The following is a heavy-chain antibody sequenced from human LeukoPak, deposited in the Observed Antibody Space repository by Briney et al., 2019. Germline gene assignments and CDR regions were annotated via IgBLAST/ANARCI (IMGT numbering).Heavy chain of an antibody. J-gene: IGHJ4*02. Sequence: SETLSLTCTVSGGSISSYYWSWIRQPPGKGLEWIGYIYYSGSTNYNPSLKNRVTISVDSSKNQFSLKLSSVTAADTAVYYCAREQGGVADYWGQGTLVTVSS. D-gene: IGHD2-15*01. V-gene: IGHV4-59*01. CDR1: GGSISSYY. CDR3: AREQGGVADY. CDR2: IYYSGST.